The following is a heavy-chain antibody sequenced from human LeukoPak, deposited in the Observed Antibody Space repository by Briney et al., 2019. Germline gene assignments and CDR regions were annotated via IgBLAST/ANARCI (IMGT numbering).Heavy chain of an antibody. J-gene: IGHJ4*02. Sequence: GGSLRLSCTVSGFTVSSDSMSWVRQAPGKGLEWVSFIYSGGSTHYAASVKGRFTISRDNSKNTLFLQMNSLRAEDTAVYYCAKEHSSGGPCCFPYWGQGTLVTVSS. D-gene: IGHD6-19*01. CDR1: GFTVSSDS. CDR2: IYSGGST. CDR3: AKEHSSGGPCCFPY. V-gene: IGHV3-53*01.